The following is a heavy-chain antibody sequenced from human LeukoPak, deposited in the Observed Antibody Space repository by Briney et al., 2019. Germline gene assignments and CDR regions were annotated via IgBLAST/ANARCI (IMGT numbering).Heavy chain of an antibody. CDR2: IKQDGSEK. CDR1: GFTFSKYL. J-gene: IGHJ5*02. Sequence: GGSLRLSCAASGFTFSKYLMIWVRQAPGQGLEWVGNIKQDGSEKRYADSVRGRFSISRDNAQTSVYLQMNSLRAEDTAVYYCARASDPWLQLTWGQGTLVTVSS. CDR3: ARASDPWLQLT. D-gene: IGHD5-24*01. V-gene: IGHV3-7*05.